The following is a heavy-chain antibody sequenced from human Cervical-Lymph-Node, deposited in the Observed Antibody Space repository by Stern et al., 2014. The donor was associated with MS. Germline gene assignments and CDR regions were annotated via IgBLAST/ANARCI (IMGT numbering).Heavy chain of an antibody. D-gene: IGHD3-16*01. V-gene: IGHV1-46*01. J-gene: IGHJ4*02. CDR3: ARDDGAFDY. CDR2: INPSGGST. Sequence: QVQPGQSGADVKKPGASVKVSCKASGYTFTSYYMHWVRQAPGQGLEWMGIINPSGGSTSYAQKFQGRVTMTRDTPPIRVYMELSSLRSEDSAAYYCARDDGAFDYWGQGTLVTVSS. CDR1: GYTFTSYY.